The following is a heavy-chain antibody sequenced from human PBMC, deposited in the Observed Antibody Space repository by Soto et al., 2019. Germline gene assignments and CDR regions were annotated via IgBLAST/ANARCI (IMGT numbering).Heavy chain of an antibody. J-gene: IGHJ6*02. Sequence: PRESLKISCRGSGYNYNLHWISWVRQKPGRGLEWMGIIYPGDSDTRYNPSFQGQVTISVDKSINTAYLQWDSLEASDTATYYCARHLRSYDFFQYYYGIDVWGQGSTVTVSS. CDR2: IYPGDSDT. CDR3: ARHLRSYDFFQYYYGIDV. D-gene: IGHD3-16*01. CDR1: GYNYNLHW. V-gene: IGHV5-51*01.